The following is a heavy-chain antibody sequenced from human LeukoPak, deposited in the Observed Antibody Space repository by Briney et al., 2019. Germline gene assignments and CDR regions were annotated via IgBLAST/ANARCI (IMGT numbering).Heavy chain of an antibody. J-gene: IGHJ3*02. V-gene: IGHV1-24*01. CDR3: TTHRVWGFDAFDI. CDR2: FDPEDGET. Sequence: ASVKVSCKVSEYTLTELSMHWVRQAPGKGLEWMGGFDPEDGETIYAQKFQGRVTVTEDTSTDTAYMELSSLRSEDTAVYYCTTHRVWGFDAFDIWGQGTMVTVSS. D-gene: IGHD7-27*01. CDR1: EYTLTELS.